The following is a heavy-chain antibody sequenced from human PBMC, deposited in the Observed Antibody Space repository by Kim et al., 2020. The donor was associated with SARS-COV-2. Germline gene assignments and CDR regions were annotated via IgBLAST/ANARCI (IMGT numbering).Heavy chain of an antibody. CDR1: GFTFSSYA. D-gene: IGHD5-18*01. Sequence: GGSLRLSCAASGFTFSSYAMHWVRQAPGKGLESVAVISYDGSNKYYADSVKGRFTISRDNSKNTLYLQMNSLRAEDTAVYYCARASTIQLWLYYYYGMDVWGQGTTVTVSS. CDR2: ISYDGSNK. CDR3: ARASTIQLWLYYYYGMDV. J-gene: IGHJ6*02. V-gene: IGHV3-30-3*01.